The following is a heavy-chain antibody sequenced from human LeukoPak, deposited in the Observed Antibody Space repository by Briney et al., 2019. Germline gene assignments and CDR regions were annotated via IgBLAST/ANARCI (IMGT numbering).Heavy chain of an antibody. J-gene: IGHJ5*02. CDR3: ARHRTSVALDFDP. CDR1: GGSISSSSYY. V-gene: IGHV4-39*01. CDR2: IYYSGYT. D-gene: IGHD4-23*01. Sequence: SETLSLTCNVSGGSISSSSYYWGWIRQPPGKGLEWIGSIYYSGYTHYNPSLKSRVIISVDTSRNQFSLKLTSVTAADTAVYFCARHRTSVALDFDPWGQGTLVTVSS.